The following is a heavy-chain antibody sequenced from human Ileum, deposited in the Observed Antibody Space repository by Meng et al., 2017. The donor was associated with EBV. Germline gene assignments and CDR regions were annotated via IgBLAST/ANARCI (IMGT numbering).Heavy chain of an antibody. CDR2: IHHSGTT. CDR3: ARGSDYVWGI. D-gene: IGHD3-16*01. CDR1: GDSISSNNW. Sequence: QVQLQESGPGLVKPSGTLARTWAGSGDSISSNNWWIWVRQSPGKGLEWIAEIHHSGTTTYNPSLKSRVTISVDKSENHFSLKLTSVTAADTAVHYCARGSDYVWGIWGQGTLVTVSS. J-gene: IGHJ4*02. V-gene: IGHV4-4*02.